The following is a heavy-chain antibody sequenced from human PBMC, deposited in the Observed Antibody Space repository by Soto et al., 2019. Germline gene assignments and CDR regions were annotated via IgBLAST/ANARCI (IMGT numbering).Heavy chain of an antibody. V-gene: IGHV4-30-4*01. D-gene: IGHD3-9*01. CDR2: IYYSGNI. CDR1: GASISSADYF. CDR3: ARQRTVYFARPGDWLDP. Sequence: QVQLQESGPGLVKPSQTLSLTCTVSGASISSADYFWSWIRQPPGQGLEWFGYIYYSGNIFYNPSLESRVTIAVDTSKNQFSLKLTSVTAADTAVYYCARQRTVYFARPGDWLDPWGQGTLVTVSS. J-gene: IGHJ5*02.